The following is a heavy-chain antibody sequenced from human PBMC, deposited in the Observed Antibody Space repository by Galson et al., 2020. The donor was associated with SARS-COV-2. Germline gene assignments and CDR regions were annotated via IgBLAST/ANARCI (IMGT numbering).Heavy chain of an antibody. V-gene: IGHV3-21*01. CDR1: GFTFSTYM. J-gene: IGHJ4*02. CDR2: ISGSSTYI. D-gene: IGHD1-26*01. Sequence: GGSLRLSCAASGFTFSTYMLNWVRQAPGKGLELVSSISGSSTYIYYADSVRGRFTISRDTAKNSLYLQMNSLRAEDTAVYYCVRDPELGFWGQGTLVTVSS. CDR3: VRDPELGF.